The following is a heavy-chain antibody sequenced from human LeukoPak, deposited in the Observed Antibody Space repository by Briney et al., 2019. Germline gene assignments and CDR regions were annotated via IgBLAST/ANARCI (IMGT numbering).Heavy chain of an antibody. CDR2: ISSSSTTI. D-gene: IGHD6-13*01. V-gene: IGHV3-48*01. CDR1: GFTFSTYS. J-gene: IGHJ4*02. CDR3: ARDPAVASRATFYY. Sequence: GGSLRLSCAASGFTFSTYSMNWVRQAPGKGLEWVSYISSSSTTIYYADSVKGRFTISRDNPENILYLQMDSLRAEDTAVYYCARDPAVASRATFYYWGQGTLVTVSS.